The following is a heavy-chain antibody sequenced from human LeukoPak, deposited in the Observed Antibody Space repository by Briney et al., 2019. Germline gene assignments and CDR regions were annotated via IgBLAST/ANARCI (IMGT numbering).Heavy chain of an antibody. V-gene: IGHV3-30*03. J-gene: IGHJ4*02. Sequence: GGSLRLSCAPSGFTFSRHGMHWDRQAPGKGLEWVAIISNDGSRKYYAHSVEGRFAISRDNSKNTLYLQMDSLRAEDTAVYYCARDRAWNYFDYWGRGTLVTVSS. CDR2: ISNDGSRK. CDR3: ARDRAWNYFDY. D-gene: IGHD3-3*01. CDR1: GFTFSRHG.